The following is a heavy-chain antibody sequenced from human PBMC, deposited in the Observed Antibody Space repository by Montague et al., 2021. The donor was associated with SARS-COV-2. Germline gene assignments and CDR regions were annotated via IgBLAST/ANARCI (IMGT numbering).Heavy chain of an antibody. Sequence: SETLSLTCTVSGGSISSSSYYWGWIRQPPGKGLEWIGSIHYSGSTYYNPSLKSRVTISVDTSKNQFSLKLSSVTAADTAAYYCARDSAPSITIFGVVIRQQNPRYYYYGMDVWGQGTTVTVSS. V-gene: IGHV4-39*07. D-gene: IGHD3-3*01. CDR1: GGSISSSSYY. CDR2: IHYSGST. CDR3: ARDSAPSITIFGVVIRQQNPRYYYYGMDV. J-gene: IGHJ6*02.